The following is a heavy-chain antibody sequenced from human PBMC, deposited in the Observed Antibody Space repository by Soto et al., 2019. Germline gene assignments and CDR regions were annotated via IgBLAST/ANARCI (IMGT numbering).Heavy chain of an antibody. CDR2: IYPGDSDT. J-gene: IGHJ5*02. CDR1: GYNFNTYW. Sequence: GESLKISCKGSGYNFNTYWIGWVRQMPGKGLEWMGIIYPGDSDTRYSPSFQGQVTISADKSISTAYLQWSSLKASDTAIYFCARIMYFDWFYPFDPWGQGTLVTVSS. V-gene: IGHV5-51*01. D-gene: IGHD3-9*01. CDR3: ARIMYFDWFYPFDP.